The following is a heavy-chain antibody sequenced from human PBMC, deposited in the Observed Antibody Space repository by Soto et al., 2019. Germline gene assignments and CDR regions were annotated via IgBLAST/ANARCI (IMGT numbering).Heavy chain of an antibody. J-gene: IGHJ4*02. D-gene: IGHD2-2*01. CDR2: INPNSGGT. CDR3: ARGRYCSSTSCYDWDLDY. CDR1: GYTXTGYY. Sequence: ASVKVXCKASGYTXTGYYMHWVRQSPGQGLEWMGWINPNSGGTNYAQKFQGWVTMTRDTSISTAYMELSRLRSDDTAVYYCARGRYCSSTSCYDWDLDYWGQGTLVTVSS. V-gene: IGHV1-2*04.